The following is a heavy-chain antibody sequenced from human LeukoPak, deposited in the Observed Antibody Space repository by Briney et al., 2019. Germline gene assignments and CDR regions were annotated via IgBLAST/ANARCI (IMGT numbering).Heavy chain of an antibody. J-gene: IGHJ3*02. CDR1: GGSISSYY. D-gene: IGHD6-13*01. V-gene: IGHV4-4*07. CDR2: IYSSGST. Sequence: PSETLSLTCTVSGGSISSYYWVWIRQPAGKGLEWIGRIYSSGSTNYNPSPKSRVTMSVDTSKNQFSLKLSSVTAADTAVYYCARDLAGSSWTEGDAFDIWGQGTMVTVSS. CDR3: ARDLAGSSWTEGDAFDI.